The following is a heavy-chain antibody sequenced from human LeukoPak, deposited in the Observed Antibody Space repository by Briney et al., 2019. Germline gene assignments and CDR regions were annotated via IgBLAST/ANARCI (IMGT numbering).Heavy chain of an antibody. CDR2: IYYCGRT. Sequence: PSETLSLTCTVSGGSISSSSYYWCWIRQPPGKGLEWIGSIYYCGRTYYNPSLKSRVTISVDTSKNQFSLKLSSVTAADAAVYYCARHARTTVTPFDYWGQGTLVTVSS. CDR3: ARHARTTVTPFDY. V-gene: IGHV4-39*01. CDR1: GGSISSSSYY. D-gene: IGHD4-17*01. J-gene: IGHJ4*02.